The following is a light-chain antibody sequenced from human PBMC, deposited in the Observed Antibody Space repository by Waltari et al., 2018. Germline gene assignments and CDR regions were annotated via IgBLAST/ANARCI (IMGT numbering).Light chain of an antibody. J-gene: IGLJ3*02. CDR2: DVN. Sequence: QSALTQPASVSGSPGESITISCTGTSSDVGGHNHLSWYQHHPGKAPTLIIHDVNKRPSGVSNRFSGSKSDTTASLTISGLQAEDEADYYCNSFTDTASWVFGGGTKLTVL. CDR1: SSDVGGHNH. V-gene: IGLV2-14*03. CDR3: NSFTDTASWV.